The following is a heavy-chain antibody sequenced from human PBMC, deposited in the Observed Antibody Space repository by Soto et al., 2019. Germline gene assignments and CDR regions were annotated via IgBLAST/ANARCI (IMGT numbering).Heavy chain of an antibody. CDR1: GGSISSYY. CDR2: IYTSGST. V-gene: IGHV4-4*07. J-gene: IGHJ3*02. D-gene: IGHD3-16*02. CDR3: ARNYDYVLGSYRYTYAFDI. Sequence: QVQLQESGPGLVKPSETLSLTCTVSGGSISSYYWSWIRQPAGKGLEWIGRIYTSGSTNYNPSLKSRVTMSVYTSKNQFSLKLSSVTAADMAVYYCARNYDYVLGSYRYTYAFDIWGQGTMVTVSS.